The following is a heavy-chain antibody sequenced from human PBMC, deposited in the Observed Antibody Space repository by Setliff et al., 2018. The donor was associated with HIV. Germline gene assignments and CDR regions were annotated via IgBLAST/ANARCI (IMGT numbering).Heavy chain of an antibody. CDR1: GYTFTGHA. CDR2: INTNTGNP. V-gene: IGHV7-4-1*02. J-gene: IGHJ6*03. D-gene: IGHD3-10*01. CDR3: ARDESDSLYYKDYYYMDV. Sequence: GASVKVSCKASGYTFTGHAMNWVRQAPGQGLEWMGWINTNTGNPTYAQGFTGRFVFSLDTSVSTAYLQISSLKAEDTAVYYCARDESDSLYYKDYYYMDVWGKGTTVTVSS.